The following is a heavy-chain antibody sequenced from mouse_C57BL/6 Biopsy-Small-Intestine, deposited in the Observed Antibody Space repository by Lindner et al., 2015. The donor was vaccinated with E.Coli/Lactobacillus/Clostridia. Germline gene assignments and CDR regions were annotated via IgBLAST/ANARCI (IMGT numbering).Heavy chain of an antibody. Sequence: EVQLQESGPSLARPSQTLSLTCTVTGFSINSDCYWIWIRQFPGNKLEYIGYTFYSGTTYYNPSLESRTYITRDTSKNQFSLKLSSVTTEDTATYYCARYYYSGSYWYFDVWGTGTTVTVSS. D-gene: IGHD1-1*01. CDR2: TFYSGTT. V-gene: IGHV3-3*01. CDR3: ARYYYSGSYWYFDV. J-gene: IGHJ1*03. CDR1: GFSINSDCY.